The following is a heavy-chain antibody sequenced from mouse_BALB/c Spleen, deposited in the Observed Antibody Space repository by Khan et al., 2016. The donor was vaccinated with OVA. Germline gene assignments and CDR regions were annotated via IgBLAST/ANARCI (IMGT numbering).Heavy chain of an antibody. J-gene: IGHJ3*01. CDR2: VNPNTDNI. Sequence: VQLQQPGPDLVKPGASVKISCKASGYSFTLYYMSWVKQSHGKSLEWIGRVNPNTDNINYNQEFKGKAILTVDKSSNTAYMELRSLTSEDSAVYFWARWYDFFASWGQGTLVTVSA. CDR1: GYSFTLYY. V-gene: IGHV1-26*01. CDR3: ARWYDFFAS. D-gene: IGHD2-14*01.